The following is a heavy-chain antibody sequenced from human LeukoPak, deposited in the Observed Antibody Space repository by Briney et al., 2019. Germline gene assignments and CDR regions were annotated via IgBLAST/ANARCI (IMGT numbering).Heavy chain of an antibody. V-gene: IGHV4-4*07. CDR1: GGSISGYY. D-gene: IGHD6-19*01. CDR3: ARERYNTGWYSDY. CDR2: IYSSGST. Sequence: SETLSLTCTVSGGSISGYYWSWIRQPAGKGLEWIGRIYSSGSTNYNPSLKSRVTISVDTSKKQFSLKLSFVTAADTAVYFCARERYNTGWYSDYWGQGTLVTVSS. J-gene: IGHJ4*02.